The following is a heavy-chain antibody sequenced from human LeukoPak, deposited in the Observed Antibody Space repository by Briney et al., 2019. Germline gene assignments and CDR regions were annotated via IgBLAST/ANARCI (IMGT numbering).Heavy chain of an antibody. Sequence: GGSLRLSRTFSGLTFRSYWMNWVRQAPGKGLEWVANINPGGNEIRSVDSVKGRSIIPRDNAKNSLDLQMSSLRVEDTAVYYCMCWGTDNHWGQGILVTVSS. CDR2: INPGGNEI. V-gene: IGHV3-7*01. CDR3: MCWGTDNH. D-gene: IGHD7-27*01. J-gene: IGHJ4*02. CDR1: GLTFRSYW.